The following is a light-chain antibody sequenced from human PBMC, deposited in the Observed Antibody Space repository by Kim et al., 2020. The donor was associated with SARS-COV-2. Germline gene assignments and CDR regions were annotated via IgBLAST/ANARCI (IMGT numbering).Light chain of an antibody. CDR3: TSYTGTKTYV. CDR1: SSDVGGYNY. J-gene: IGLJ1*01. Sequence: QSALTQPASVSGSPGQSITISCTGTSSDVGGYNYVSWYQQHPGDAPKLIIYDVNRRPSGVSNRFSGSKSRNTASLTISGLQAEDEADYYCTSYTGTKTYVFGTGTKVTVL. CDR2: DVN. V-gene: IGLV2-14*03.